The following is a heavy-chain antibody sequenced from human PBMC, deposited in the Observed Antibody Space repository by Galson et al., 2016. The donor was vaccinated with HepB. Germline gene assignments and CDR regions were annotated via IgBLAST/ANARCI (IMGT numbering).Heavy chain of an antibody. CDR2: IDWDDEK. CDR3: ARMAVAGTIHS. J-gene: IGHJ4*02. V-gene: IGHV2-70*11. CDR1: GFSLSSSGMC. Sequence: PALVKPTQTLTLTCTFSGFSLSSSGMCVSWIRQPPGKALEWLARIDWDDEKKYNTSLQTRLTISKDTSKNQVVLTMTNMDPVDTGTYYCARMAVAGTIHSWGQGTLVIVSS. D-gene: IGHD6-19*01.